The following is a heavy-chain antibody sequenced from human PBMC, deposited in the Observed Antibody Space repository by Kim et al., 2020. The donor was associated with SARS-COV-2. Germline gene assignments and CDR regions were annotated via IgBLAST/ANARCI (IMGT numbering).Heavy chain of an antibody. CDR2: IYSGGSST. CDR1: GFTLSSYA. V-gene: IGHV3-23*03. J-gene: IGHJ3*02. Sequence: GGSLRLSCAASGFTLSSYAMSWVRQAPGKGLEWVSVIYSGGSSTNYADSVKGRFTISRDSSKNTLYRQMNSLTAEDTAIYYCARDSRGYTGFRLSFDIWGQGTMVTVSS. D-gene: IGHD1-26*01. CDR3: ARDSRGYTGFRLSFDI.